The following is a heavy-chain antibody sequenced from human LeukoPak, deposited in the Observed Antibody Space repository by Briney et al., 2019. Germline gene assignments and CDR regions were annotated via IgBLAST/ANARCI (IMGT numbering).Heavy chain of an antibody. V-gene: IGHV3-21*01. CDR1: GFTFSTSS. D-gene: IGHD3-10*02. Sequence: PGGSLRLSCATSGFTFSTSSINWVRQAPGKGLEWVASISSTGNYIYYIDSLKGRFNISRDNTKNSVYLEMNSLRAEDSAVYYCAELGITMIGGVWGKGTTVTTSS. CDR2: ISSTGNYI. J-gene: IGHJ6*04. CDR3: AELGITMIGGV.